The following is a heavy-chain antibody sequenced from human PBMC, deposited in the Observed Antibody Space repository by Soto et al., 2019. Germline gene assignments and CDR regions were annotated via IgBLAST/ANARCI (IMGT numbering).Heavy chain of an antibody. CDR1: GFTFSSYS. CDR3: ARFSTIFGVVIDKFDY. D-gene: IGHD3-3*01. J-gene: IGHJ4*02. V-gene: IGHV3-48*02. CDR2: ISSSSSTI. Sequence: GGSLRLSCAASGFTFSSYSMNWVRQAPGKGLEWVSYISSSSSTIYYADSVKGRFTISRDNAKNSLYLQMNSLRDEDTAVYYCARFSTIFGVVIDKFDYWGQGTLVTVSS.